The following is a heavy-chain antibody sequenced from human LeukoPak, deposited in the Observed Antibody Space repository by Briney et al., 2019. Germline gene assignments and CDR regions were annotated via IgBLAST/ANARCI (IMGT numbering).Heavy chain of an antibody. J-gene: IGHJ4*02. D-gene: IGHD2/OR15-2a*01. CDR1: GFKFDDYG. CDR2: INWNGGST. Sequence: GGSLRLSCAASGFKFDDYGMSWVRQAPGKGLEWVSGINWNGGSTYYADSVRGRFTISRDNSKNTVYLQMNSLRAEDTAVYYCARAVEYLPLDYWGQGTLVAVSS. CDR3: ARAVEYLPLDY. V-gene: IGHV3-20*04.